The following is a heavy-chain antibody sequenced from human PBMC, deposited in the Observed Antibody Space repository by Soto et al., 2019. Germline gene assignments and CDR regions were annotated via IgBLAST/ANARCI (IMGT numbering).Heavy chain of an antibody. J-gene: IGHJ4*02. CDR3: ARDSRGYDKALDY. CDR1: CGSIISGGYY. CDR2: IYYSGST. V-gene: IGHV4-31*03. D-gene: IGHD5-12*01. Sequence: SETLSLTCTFSCGSIISGGYYWSWIRQHPGKGLEWIGYIYYSGSTYYNPSLKSRVTISVDTSKNQFSLKLSSVTAADTAVYYCARDSRGYDKALDYWGQGTLVTVSS.